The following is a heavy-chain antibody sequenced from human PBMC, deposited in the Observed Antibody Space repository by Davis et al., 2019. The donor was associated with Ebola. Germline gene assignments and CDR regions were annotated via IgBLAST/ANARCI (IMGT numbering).Heavy chain of an antibody. Sequence: SVKVSCKASGGTFSSYAISWVRQAPGQGLEWMGRIIPILGIANYAQKFQGRVTITADKSTSTAYMELSSLRSEDTAVYYCAGGGYGDYFGSMVLDAFDIWGQGTMVTVSS. J-gene: IGHJ3*02. D-gene: IGHD4-17*01. CDR2: IIPILGIA. V-gene: IGHV1-69*04. CDR1: GGTFSSYA. CDR3: AGGGYGDYFGSMVLDAFDI.